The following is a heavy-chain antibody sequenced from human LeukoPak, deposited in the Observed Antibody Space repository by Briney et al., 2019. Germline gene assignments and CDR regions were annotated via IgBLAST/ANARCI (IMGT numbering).Heavy chain of an antibody. CDR2: ISSSSSYI. D-gene: IGHD3-10*01. Sequence: PGGSLRLSCAASGFTFSSYSMNWVRQAPGKGLEWVSSISSSSSYIYYADSVKGRFTISRDNAKNSLYLQMNSLRAEDTAVYYCARELDLWFGELLQSSVFDCWGQGTLVTVSS. J-gene: IGHJ4*02. CDR3: ARELDLWFGELLQSSVFDC. V-gene: IGHV3-21*01. CDR1: GFTFSSYS.